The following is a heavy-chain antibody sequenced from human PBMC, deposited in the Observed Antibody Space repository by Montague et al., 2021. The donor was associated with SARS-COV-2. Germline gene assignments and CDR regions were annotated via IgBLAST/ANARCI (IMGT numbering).Heavy chain of an antibody. J-gene: IGHJ4*02. V-gene: IGHV4-4*02. CDR2: IYHTGNI. Sequence: SETLSLTCGVSGASVTSTNWWSWVRQPTGKGLEWIGEIYHTGNINYSPSLKSRVYISLDKSKNQLSLRLNSVTAADTAVYYCASPKEGSGYYRPFDYWGQGILVTVSS. D-gene: IGHD3-22*01. CDR3: ASPKEGSGYYRPFDY. CDR1: GASVTSTNW.